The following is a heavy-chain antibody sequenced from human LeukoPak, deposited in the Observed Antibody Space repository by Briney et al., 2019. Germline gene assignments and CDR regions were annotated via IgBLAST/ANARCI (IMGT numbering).Heavy chain of an antibody. J-gene: IGHJ4*02. D-gene: IGHD2-15*01. V-gene: IGHV3-48*01. CDR1: GFTFSSYS. CDR3: ARGVEVFDY. Sequence: GGSLRLSCAASGFTFSSYSMNWVRQAPGKGLEWVSYISSSSTIYYADSVKGRFTISRDNAKNSLYLQMNSLRAEDTAVYYCARGVEVFDYWGQGTLVTVSS. CDR2: ISSSSTI.